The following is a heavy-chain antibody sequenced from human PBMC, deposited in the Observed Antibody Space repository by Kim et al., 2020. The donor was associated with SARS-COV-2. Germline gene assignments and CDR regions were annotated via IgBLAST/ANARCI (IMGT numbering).Heavy chain of an antibody. CDR3: ARSPPATSHGSGSYYTHYYGMDV. Sequence: SQTLSLTCAISGDSVSSNSAAWNWIRQSPSRGLEWLGRTYYRSKWYNDYAVSVKSRITINPDTSKNQFSLQLNSVTPEDTAVYYCARSPPATSHGSGSYYTHYYGMDVWGQGTTVTVSS. CDR1: GDSVSSNSAA. CDR2: TYYRSKWYN. V-gene: IGHV6-1*01. D-gene: IGHD3-10*01. J-gene: IGHJ6*02.